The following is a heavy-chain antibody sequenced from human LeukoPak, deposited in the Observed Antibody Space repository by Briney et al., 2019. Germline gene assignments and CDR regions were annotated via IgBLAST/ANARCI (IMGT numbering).Heavy chain of an antibody. Sequence: SETLSLTCAVYGGSFSGYYWSWIRQPPGKGLEWIGYIYYSGSTNYNPSLKSRVTISVDTSKNQFSLKLRSVTAADTAVYYCARTTEGYCRGRSCYSYYYYMDVWGKGTTVTVSS. CDR2: IYYSGST. CDR1: GGSFSGYY. J-gene: IGHJ6*03. V-gene: IGHV4-59*01. D-gene: IGHD2-15*01. CDR3: ARTTEGYCRGRSCYSYYYYMDV.